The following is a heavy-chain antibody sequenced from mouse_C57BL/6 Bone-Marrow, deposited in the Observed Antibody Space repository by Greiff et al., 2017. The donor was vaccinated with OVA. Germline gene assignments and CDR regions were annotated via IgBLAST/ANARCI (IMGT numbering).Heavy chain of an antibody. CDR1: GFNIKDDY. V-gene: IGHV14-4*01. Sequence: EVQLQQSGAELVRPGASVKLSCTASGFNIKDDYMHWVKQRPEQGLEWIGWIDPENGDTEYASKFQGKATITADTSSNTAYLQLSSLTSEDTAVYYCITGRTRAWFAYWGQGTLVTVSA. J-gene: IGHJ3*01. CDR3: ITGRTRAWFAY. CDR2: IDPENGDT.